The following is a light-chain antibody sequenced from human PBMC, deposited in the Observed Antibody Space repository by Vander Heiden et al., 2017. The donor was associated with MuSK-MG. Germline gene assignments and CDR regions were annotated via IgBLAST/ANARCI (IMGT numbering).Light chain of an antibody. V-gene: IGKV3-11*01. Sequence: EIVLTQSPATLSLFPGERATLSCRPSQSVSSYLAWYQQKPGQAPRLLIYDASNRATGIPARFSGSGSGTDFTLTISSLEPEDFAVYYCQQRSNWPLRFGPGTKVDIK. CDR1: QSVSSY. CDR2: DAS. J-gene: IGKJ3*01. CDR3: QQRSNWPLR.